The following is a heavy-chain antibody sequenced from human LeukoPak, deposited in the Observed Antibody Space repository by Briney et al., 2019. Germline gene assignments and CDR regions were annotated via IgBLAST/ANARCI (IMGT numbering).Heavy chain of an antibody. Sequence: GTSVKVSCKASGFTFTSSAMRWVRQARGQRLEWIGWIVVGSGNTNYAQKFQERVTITRDMSTSTAYMELSSLRSEDTAVYYCAADREDSYGSYYCYGMDVWGQGTTVSVSS. CDR3: AADREDSYGSYYCYGMDV. V-gene: IGHV1-58*02. CDR2: IVVGSGNT. CDR1: GFTFTSSA. D-gene: IGHD5-18*01. J-gene: IGHJ6*02.